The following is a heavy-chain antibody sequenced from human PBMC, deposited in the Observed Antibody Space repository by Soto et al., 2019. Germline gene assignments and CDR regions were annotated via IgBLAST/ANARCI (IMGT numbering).Heavy chain of an antibody. CDR2: IKQDGSEK. D-gene: IGHD3-3*02. V-gene: IGHV3-7*01. J-gene: IGHJ6*02. CDR1: GFTFSSYW. Sequence: GGSLRLSCAASGFTFSSYWMTWVRQAPGKGLEWVANIKQDGSEKYYVDSVKGRFTISRDNAKNSLYLQMNSLRAEDSAVYYCAIEYAFLEWLLKENYYYGMDVWGQGTTFTVSS. CDR3: AIEYAFLEWLLKENYYYGMDV.